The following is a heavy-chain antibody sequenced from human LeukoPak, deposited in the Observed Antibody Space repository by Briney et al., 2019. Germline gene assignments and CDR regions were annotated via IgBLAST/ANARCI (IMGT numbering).Heavy chain of an antibody. D-gene: IGHD1-1*01. CDR3: ARDRSTTGASLTDY. Sequence: ASVKVSCKVSGYTFTTYYMHWVRQAPGQGLEWMGWFNPISGETDYAQKFQGRVTMTRDTSITTVYMDLSRLTSDDTAVYYCARDRSTTGASLTDYWGQGTVVTVSS. V-gene: IGHV1-2*02. J-gene: IGHJ4*02. CDR2: FNPISGET. CDR1: GYTFTTYY.